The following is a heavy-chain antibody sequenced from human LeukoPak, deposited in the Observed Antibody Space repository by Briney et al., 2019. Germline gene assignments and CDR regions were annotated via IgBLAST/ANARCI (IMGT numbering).Heavy chain of an antibody. D-gene: IGHD3-10*01. CDR3: ARGNYYGSGSFDY. Sequence: GESLKISCKGSGYSFTSYWIGWVRQMPGKGLEWMGIIYPVDSDTKYSPSFQGPGTISAAKAISTAYLQWSSLKASDTAMYFCARGNYYGSGSFDYWGQGTLVTVSS. V-gene: IGHV5-51*01. J-gene: IGHJ4*02. CDR1: GYSFTSYW. CDR2: IYPVDSDT.